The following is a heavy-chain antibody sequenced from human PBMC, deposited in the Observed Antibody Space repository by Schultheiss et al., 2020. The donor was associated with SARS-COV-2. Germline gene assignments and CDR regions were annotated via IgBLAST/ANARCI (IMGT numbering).Heavy chain of an antibody. CDR2: IYPGDSDT. D-gene: IGHD2-2*01. CDR3: ARQRFCTTTTCYAAPDY. J-gene: IGHJ4*01. CDR1: GYSFTSYW. V-gene: IGHV5-51*01. Sequence: GGSLRLSCKGSGYSFTSYWIGWVRQMPGKGLEWMGIIYPGDSDTRYSPSFQGHVTISVDKSISTAYLQWSSLKASDTAMFYCARQRFCTTTTCYAAPDYWGPGTQVTVSS.